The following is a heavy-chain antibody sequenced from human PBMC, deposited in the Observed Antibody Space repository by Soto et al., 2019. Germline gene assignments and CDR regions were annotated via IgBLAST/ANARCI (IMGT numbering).Heavy chain of an antibody. CDR3: ARVMTTPDRYFDY. D-gene: IGHD2-8*01. CDR2: INTGNGNT. V-gene: IGHV1-3*04. CDR1: GYTFTSYA. J-gene: IGHJ4*02. Sequence: ASVKVSCKASGYTFTSYAIHWVRQTPGQRLEWMGWINTGNGNTKYSQNSQGRVTITRDTSASTAYMELSSLRSEDTAVYYCARVMTTPDRYFDYWGQGTLVTVSS.